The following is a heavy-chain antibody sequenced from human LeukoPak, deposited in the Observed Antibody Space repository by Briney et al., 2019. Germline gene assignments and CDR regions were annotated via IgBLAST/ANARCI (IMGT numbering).Heavy chain of an antibody. CDR1: GYSFTSYW. Sequence: GESLKISCKGSGYSFTSYWIGWVRQIPGKGLEWMGIIYPGDSDTRYSPSFQGQVTISADKSISTAYLQWSSLKASDTAMYYCARSLRYCSSTSCYNNWFDPWGQGTLVTVSS. CDR2: IYPGDSDT. CDR3: ARSLRYCSSTSCYNNWFDP. J-gene: IGHJ5*02. V-gene: IGHV5-51*01. D-gene: IGHD2-2*01.